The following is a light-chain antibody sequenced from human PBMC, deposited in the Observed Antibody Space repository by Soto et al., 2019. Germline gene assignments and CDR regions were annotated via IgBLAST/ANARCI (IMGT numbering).Light chain of an antibody. J-gene: IGLJ2*01. V-gene: IGLV4-69*01. CDR1: SKNSRNA. CDR3: QTWDTGIRV. Sequence: QRVLTQSPSASASLGASVKLTCTLSSKNSRNAIAWHQQQPEKGPRYLMMLNSDGSHIKGDGIPDRFSGASSGAERYLTISSLQSEDEADYYCQTWDTGIRVFGGGTQLTVL. CDR2: LNSDGSH.